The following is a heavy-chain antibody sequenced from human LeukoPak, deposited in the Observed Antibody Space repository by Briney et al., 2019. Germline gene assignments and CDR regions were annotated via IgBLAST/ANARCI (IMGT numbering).Heavy chain of an antibody. CDR1: GGSFSGYY. CDR2: INHSGST. D-gene: IGHD3-3*01. V-gene: IGHV4-34*01. J-gene: IGHJ4*02. CDR3: ARAGLKIFGVVIMVDFPFDY. Sequence: PSETLSLTCAVYGGSFSGYYWSWIRQPPGKGLEWIGEINHSGSTNYNPSLKSRVTISVDTSKNQFSLKLSSVTAADTAVYYCARAGLKIFGVVIMVDFPFDYWGQGTLVTVSS.